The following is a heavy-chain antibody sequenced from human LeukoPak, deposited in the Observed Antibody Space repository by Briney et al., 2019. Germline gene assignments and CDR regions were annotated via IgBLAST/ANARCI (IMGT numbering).Heavy chain of an antibody. CDR1: GFTFSNYW. CDR2: IKQDGSEK. V-gene: IGHV3-7*01. CDR3: ARDERLSY. D-gene: IGHD2/OR15-2a*01. Sequence: GGSLRLSCAASGFTFSNYWMSWVRQAPAKGLECVANIKQDGSEKYYVDSVKGRFTISRDNVKNSLYLQMNSLRAEDTAVYYCARDERLSYWGQGTLVIVSS. J-gene: IGHJ4*02.